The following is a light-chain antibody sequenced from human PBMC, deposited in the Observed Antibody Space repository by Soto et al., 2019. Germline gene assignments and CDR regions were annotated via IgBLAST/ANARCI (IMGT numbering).Light chain of an antibody. CDR1: QSVHSY. Sequence: EIVLTQSPDTLSLSPGERATLSCRASQSVHSYLAWYRQKPGQAPRLLIYDASNRAPGISARFSGSGSGTDFTLTISSLEPEDFAFYYCQQRRDWPLTFGVGTKVEIK. V-gene: IGKV3-11*01. CDR3: QQRRDWPLT. CDR2: DAS. J-gene: IGKJ4*01.